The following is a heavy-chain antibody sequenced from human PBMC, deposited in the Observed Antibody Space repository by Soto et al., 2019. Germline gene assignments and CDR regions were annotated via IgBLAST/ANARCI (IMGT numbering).Heavy chain of an antibody. CDR2: ISYDGSRQ. V-gene: IGHV3-30*18. CDR1: GFTFSKYG. CDR3: AKEYFFAVPSCQIGAYDI. Sequence: QVQLVESGGGVVQPGNSLRLSCTASGFTFSKYGIHWVRQAPGRGLEWVAVISYDGSRQHFADSVKGRFTISRDNSRNTVYLQVNSLRPDDTAVYFCAKEYFFAVPSCQIGAYDIWGQGTVVTVSS. D-gene: IGHD3-3*01. J-gene: IGHJ3*02.